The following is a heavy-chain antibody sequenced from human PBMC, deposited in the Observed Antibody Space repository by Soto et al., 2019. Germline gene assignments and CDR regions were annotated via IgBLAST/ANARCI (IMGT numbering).Heavy chain of an antibody. Sequence: GGSLRLSCTASGFTFGDYAMSWVRQAPGKGLEWVGFIRSKAYGGTTEYAASVKGRFTISRDDSNNTLSLQMDSLRAEDTAVYYCAKGGVAAARGYFDYWGQGTRVTVSS. D-gene: IGHD6-13*01. CDR1: GFTFGDYA. V-gene: IGHV3-49*04. CDR3: AKGGVAAARGYFDY. J-gene: IGHJ4*02. CDR2: IRSKAYGGTT.